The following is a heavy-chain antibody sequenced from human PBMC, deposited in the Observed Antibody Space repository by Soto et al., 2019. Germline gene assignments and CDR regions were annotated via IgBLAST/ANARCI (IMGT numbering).Heavy chain of an antibody. J-gene: IGHJ4*02. Sequence: GGSLRLSCAASGFTFGSYSMHWVRQAPGKGLEWVSRISSDGSSTTYADSVKGRFTISRDNAENSLHLQMNSLRAEDTAVYYCARVRYCSDNSCYSWFDYWGQGTLVTVSS. CDR2: ISSDGSST. CDR3: ARVRYCSDNSCYSWFDY. D-gene: IGHD2-15*01. CDR1: GFTFGSYS. V-gene: IGHV3-74*01.